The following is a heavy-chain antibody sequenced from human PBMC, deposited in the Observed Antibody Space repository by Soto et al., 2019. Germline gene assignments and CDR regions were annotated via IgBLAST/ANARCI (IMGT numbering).Heavy chain of an antibody. Sequence: QVHLQQWGAGLLKPSETLSLTCAVFGGSFSGYYWNWIRQPPGKGLEWIGEINHSGSTNYYWSLXVRLTLSVDTXXNXSXXKLSSVTAADTAVYYCARSRYYDSSGYRALDAFDIWGQGTMVTVSS. CDR1: GGSFSGYY. J-gene: IGHJ3*02. D-gene: IGHD3-22*01. CDR2: INHSGST. CDR3: ARSRYYDSSGYRALDAFDI. V-gene: IGHV4-34*02.